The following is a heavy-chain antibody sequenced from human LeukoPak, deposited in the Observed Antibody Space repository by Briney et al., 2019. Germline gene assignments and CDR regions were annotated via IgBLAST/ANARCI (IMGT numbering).Heavy chain of an antibody. CDR1: GGSFSDYY. J-gene: IGHJ4*02. Sequence: TSETLSLTCAVYGGSFSDYYWSWIRQPPGKGLEWLGEINHSGSTNYNPSLKSRVTISVDTSKNQFSLKLSSVTAADTAVYYCARHRSGYYYGSGSYHYFDYWGQGTLVTVSS. CDR2: INHSGST. V-gene: IGHV4-34*01. CDR3: ARHRSGYYYGSGSYHYFDY. D-gene: IGHD3-10*01.